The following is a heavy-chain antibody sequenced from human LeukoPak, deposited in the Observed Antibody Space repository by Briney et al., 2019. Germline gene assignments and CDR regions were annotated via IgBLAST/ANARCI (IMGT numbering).Heavy chain of an antibody. CDR3: ARESSVGATDY. Sequence: GGSLRLSCAASGFTFSIYGMHWVRQAPGKGLEWVAVIWYDGSNKYYADSVKGRFTISRDNSKNTLYLQMNSLRAEDTAVYYCARESSVGATDYWGQGTLVTVSS. J-gene: IGHJ4*02. CDR1: GFTFSIYG. V-gene: IGHV3-33*01. CDR2: IWYDGSNK. D-gene: IGHD1-26*01.